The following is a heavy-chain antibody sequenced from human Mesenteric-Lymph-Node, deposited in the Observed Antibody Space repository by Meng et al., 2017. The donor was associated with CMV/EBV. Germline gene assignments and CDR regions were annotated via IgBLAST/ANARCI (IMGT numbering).Heavy chain of an antibody. CDR3: TGDSVSNPNLDY. J-gene: IGHJ4*02. Sequence: EGQLVVVGGGLDQPVGVLRLSCAASGFNVRDKYMSWVRQAPGKGLEWVCIIYRGDNKYYIDSVKDRFAVSRDNSKNTMYLQMNSLRVEDTAVYYCTGDSVSNPNLDYWGQGTLVTVSS. V-gene: IGHV3-66*01. D-gene: IGHD3-10*01. CDR2: IYRGDNK. CDR1: GFNVRDKY.